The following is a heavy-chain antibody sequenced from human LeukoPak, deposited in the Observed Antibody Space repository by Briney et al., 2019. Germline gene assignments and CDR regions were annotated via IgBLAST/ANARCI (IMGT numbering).Heavy chain of an antibody. Sequence: GGSLRLSCAASGFIFRSYAMSWVRQAPGKGLEWVSAISGSGGSTYYADSVKGRFTISRDNSKNTLYLQMNSLRAEDTAVYYCAKGEDVLRFLEWLLLDYWGQGTLVTVSS. J-gene: IGHJ4*02. CDR3: AKGEDVLRFLEWLLLDY. CDR2: ISGSGGST. D-gene: IGHD3-3*01. CDR1: GFIFRSYA. V-gene: IGHV3-23*01.